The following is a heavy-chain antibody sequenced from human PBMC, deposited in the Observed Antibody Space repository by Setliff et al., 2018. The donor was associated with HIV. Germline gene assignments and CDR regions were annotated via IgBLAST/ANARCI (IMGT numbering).Heavy chain of an antibody. J-gene: IGHJ4*02. CDR2: LYWDDDK. CDR3: ARRAGSSWFRFYFDY. D-gene: IGHD6-13*01. Sequence: SGPTLVNPTQTLTLTCTFSGFSLSTSGAAVGWIRQPPGEALEWLAILYWDDDKRYTPSLNNRLTITKGTSKNQVVLTMTNVDPVDTATYFCARRAGSSWFRFYFDYWGQGALVTVSS. V-gene: IGHV2-5*02. CDR1: GFSLSTSGAA.